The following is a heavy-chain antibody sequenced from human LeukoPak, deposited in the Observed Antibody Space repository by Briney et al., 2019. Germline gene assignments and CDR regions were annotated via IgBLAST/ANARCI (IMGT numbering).Heavy chain of an antibody. D-gene: IGHD6-6*01. Sequence: ASVKVSCKASGYTFTSYAMHWVRQAPGQRLEWMGWINAGNGNTKYSQKFQGRVTITRDTSASTVYMELSSLRSEDTAVYYCARDLFEYSSSLTYYYYGMDVWGQGTTVTVSS. CDR3: ARDLFEYSSSLTYYYYGMDV. CDR2: INAGNGNT. CDR1: GYTFTSYA. J-gene: IGHJ6*02. V-gene: IGHV1-3*01.